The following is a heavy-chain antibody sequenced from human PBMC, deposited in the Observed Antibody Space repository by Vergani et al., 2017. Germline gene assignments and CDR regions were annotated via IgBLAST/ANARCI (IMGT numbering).Heavy chain of an antibody. D-gene: IGHD3-22*01. V-gene: IGHV1-2*02. CDR3: ARGQGVYYDTTGYFNWFDP. Sequence: QVQLVQSGAEVKKPGASVKVSCKASGHIFTDQYIHWVRQATGQGLEYMGWISPNSGGTNYAQKFQGRVTMTRDTSISTDYMELSNLRSDDTAVYYCARGQGVYYDTTGYFNWFDPWGQGTLVTVSS. J-gene: IGHJ5*02. CDR2: ISPNSGGT. CDR1: GHIFTDQY.